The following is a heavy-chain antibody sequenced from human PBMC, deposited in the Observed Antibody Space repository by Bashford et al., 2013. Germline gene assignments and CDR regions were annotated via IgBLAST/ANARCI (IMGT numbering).Heavy chain of an antibody. CDR1: GFTFSDYY. D-gene: IGHD6-13*01. V-gene: IGHV3-11*05. CDR2: ISSSSSYT. Sequence: GSLRLSCAASGFTFSDYYMSWIRQAPGKGLEWVSYISSSSSYTNYADSVKGRFTISRDNAKNSLYLQMNSLRAEDTAVYYCARDQARIAAAGANDYWGQGTLVTVSS. CDR3: ARDQARIAAAGANDY. J-gene: IGHJ4*02.